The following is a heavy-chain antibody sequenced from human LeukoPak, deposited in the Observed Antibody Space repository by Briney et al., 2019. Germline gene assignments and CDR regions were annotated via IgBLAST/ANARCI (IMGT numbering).Heavy chain of an antibody. Sequence: GESLKISCEGSGYTFTSHWIGWVRQMPGKGLEWMGSISPGDSDTRYSPSFQGQVTISADTSISTAYLHWSTLKASDTAIYYCARHEVTAAAGTEFDSWGQGTLVTVSS. CDR3: ARHEVTAAAGTEFDS. CDR2: ISPGDSDT. J-gene: IGHJ4*02. CDR1: GYTFTSHW. V-gene: IGHV5-51*01. D-gene: IGHD6-13*01.